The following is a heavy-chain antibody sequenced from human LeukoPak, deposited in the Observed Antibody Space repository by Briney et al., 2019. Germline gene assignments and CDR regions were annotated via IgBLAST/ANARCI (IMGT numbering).Heavy chain of an antibody. CDR3: ARTNHNDFWSGYYSADEYYFDY. CDR2: IRYDGSNK. Sequence: PGGSLRLSCAASGFTFSSCGMHWVRQAPGKGLEWVAFIRYDGSNKYYADSVKGRFTISRDNSENTLYLQMSSLRAEDTALFYCARTNHNDFWSGYYSADEYYFDYWGQGTLVTVSS. D-gene: IGHD3-3*01. CDR1: GFTFSSCG. J-gene: IGHJ4*02. V-gene: IGHV3-30*02.